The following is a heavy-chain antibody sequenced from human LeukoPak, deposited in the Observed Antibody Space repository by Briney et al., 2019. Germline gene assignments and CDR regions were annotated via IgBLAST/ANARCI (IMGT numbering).Heavy chain of an antibody. CDR3: AKDFYGDTYYYMDV. Sequence: GSLRLSCAASGFTFDDYGRSWVRQAPGKGLEWVSGINWNGGSTGYADSVKGRFTISRDNAKNSLYLQMNSLRAEDTALYYCAKDFYGDTYYYMDVWGKGTTVTISS. V-gene: IGHV3-20*04. D-gene: IGHD4-17*01. CDR2: INWNGGST. CDR1: GFTFDDYG. J-gene: IGHJ6*03.